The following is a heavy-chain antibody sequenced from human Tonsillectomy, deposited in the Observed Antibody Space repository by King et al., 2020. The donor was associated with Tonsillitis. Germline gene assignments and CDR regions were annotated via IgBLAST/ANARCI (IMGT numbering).Heavy chain of an antibody. D-gene: IGHD2/OR15-2a*01. CDR2: VSYNGGNE. CDR1: GFSFGSFA. CDR3: AREWSGIVDY. V-gene: IGHV3-30-3*01. J-gene: IGHJ4*02. Sequence: VQLVESGGGVVQPGRSLRLSCAASGFSFGSFAMHWVRQAPGKGLEWVATVSYNGGNEYYADSVKGRLTISRDNSKYALYLEMNNLRPEDTAVYYCAREWSGIVDYWGQGTLVTVSS.